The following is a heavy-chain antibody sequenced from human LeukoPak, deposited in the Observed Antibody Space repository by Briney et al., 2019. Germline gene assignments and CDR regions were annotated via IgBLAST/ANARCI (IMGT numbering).Heavy chain of an antibody. CDR3: ARAAENYGGRFDS. CDR2: INSDGSST. V-gene: IGHV3-74*01. CDR1: GFTFSSYW. J-gene: IGHJ4*02. Sequence: PGGSLRLSCAASGFTFSSYWMHWVRQAPGKGPVWVSRINSDGSSTSYADSVKGRFTISRDNAKNTLYLQMNSLRAEDTAVYYCARAAENYGGRFDSWGQGTLVTVSS. D-gene: IGHD3-16*01.